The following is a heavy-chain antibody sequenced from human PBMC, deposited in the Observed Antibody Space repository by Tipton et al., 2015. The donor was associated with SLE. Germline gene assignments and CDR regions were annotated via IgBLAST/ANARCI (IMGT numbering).Heavy chain of an antibody. CDR3: ARGGTLWYYYSYMDV. CDR1: GDSISNSYF. Sequence: TLSLTCTVSGDSISNSYFWGWIRQSPGKGLEWIGEINHSGSTNYNPSLKSRVTISVDTSKNQFSLKLSSVTAADTAVYYCARGGTLWYYYSYMDVWGKGTTVTVSS. J-gene: IGHJ6*03. CDR2: INHSGST. V-gene: IGHV4-34*01. D-gene: IGHD3-16*01.